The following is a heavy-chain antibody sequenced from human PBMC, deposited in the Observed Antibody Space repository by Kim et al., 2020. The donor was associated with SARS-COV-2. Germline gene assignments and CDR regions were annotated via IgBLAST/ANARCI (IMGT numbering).Heavy chain of an antibody. Sequence: GGSLRLSCAISKFTVTMNYMNWVRQAPGKGLEWVSAIYSAGDTYYADSVKGRFTISRDNSKNTLYLQLNNLRAEDTAIYYCAADHGNSWIRDWGQGTLITVSS. CDR3: AADHGNSWIRD. CDR2: IYSAGDT. V-gene: IGHV3-66*01. J-gene: IGHJ4*02. CDR1: KFTVTMNY. D-gene: IGHD6-13*01.